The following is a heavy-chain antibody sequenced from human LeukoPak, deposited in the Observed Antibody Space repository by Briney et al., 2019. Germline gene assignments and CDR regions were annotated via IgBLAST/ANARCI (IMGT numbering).Heavy chain of an antibody. CDR3: ARDVAVAGANNWFDP. CDR2: INWNGGST. D-gene: IGHD6-19*01. Sequence: GGSLRLSCAASGFTFDDYGMSWVRQAPGKGLDWVSGINWNGGSTGYEDSVKGRFTISRDNAKNSLYLQMNSLRAEDTALYYCARDVAVAGANNWFDPWGQGTLVTVSS. CDR1: GFTFDDYG. J-gene: IGHJ5*02. V-gene: IGHV3-20*04.